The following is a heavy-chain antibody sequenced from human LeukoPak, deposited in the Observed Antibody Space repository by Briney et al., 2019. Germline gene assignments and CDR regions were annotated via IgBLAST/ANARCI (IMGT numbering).Heavy chain of an antibody. CDR3: AKDRGEYYFDY. CDR1: GLTVSSNY. CDR2: ISGSGGST. J-gene: IGHJ4*02. D-gene: IGHD3-10*01. Sequence: PGGSLRLSCAASGLTVSSNYMSWVRQAPGKGLEWVSAISGSGGSTYYADSVKGRFTISRDNSKNTLYLQMNSLRAEDTAVYYCAKDRGEYYFDYWGQGTLVTVSS. V-gene: IGHV3-23*01.